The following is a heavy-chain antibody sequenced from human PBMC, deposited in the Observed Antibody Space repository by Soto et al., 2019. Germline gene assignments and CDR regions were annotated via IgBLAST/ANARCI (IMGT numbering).Heavy chain of an antibody. D-gene: IGHD5-12*01. CDR2: ISWNSGSI. CDR1: GFTFDDYA. J-gene: IGHJ6*03. Sequence: GGSLRLSCAASGFTFDDYAMHWVRQAPGKGLEWVSGISWNSGSIGYADSVKGRFTISRDNAKNSLYLQMNSLRAEDTALYYCAKVGYSGYDLSLYYMDVWGKGTTVTVSS. V-gene: IGHV3-9*01. CDR3: AKVGYSGYDLSLYYMDV.